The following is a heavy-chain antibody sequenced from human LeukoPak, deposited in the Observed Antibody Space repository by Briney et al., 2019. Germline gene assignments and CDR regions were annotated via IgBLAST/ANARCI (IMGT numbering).Heavy chain of an antibody. V-gene: IGHV4-34*01. Sequence: SETLSLTCAVYGGSSSGYYWSWIRQPPGKGLEWIGEINHSGSTNYNPSLKSRVTISVDTSKNQFSLKLSSVTAADTAVYYCARVALSYDFWSGYPHRHLDYWGQGTLVTVSS. CDR3: ARVALSYDFWSGYPHRHLDY. CDR2: INHSGST. J-gene: IGHJ4*02. CDR1: GGSSSGYY. D-gene: IGHD3-3*01.